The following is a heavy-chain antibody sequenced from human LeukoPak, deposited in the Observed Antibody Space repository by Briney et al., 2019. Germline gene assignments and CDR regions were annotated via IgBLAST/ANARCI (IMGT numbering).Heavy chain of an antibody. Sequence: GGSLRLSFAASGFTFSSYVMHWVRQAPGKGLEWVAIISYDGSNEYYADSVKGRFTISRDNSKNTLFLQMNSLRADDTAVYFCAKVGGVVIPGSYWGQGTLVTISS. CDR3: AKVGGVVIPGSY. CDR2: ISYDGSNE. CDR1: GFTFSSYV. J-gene: IGHJ4*02. D-gene: IGHD3-3*01. V-gene: IGHV3-30*01.